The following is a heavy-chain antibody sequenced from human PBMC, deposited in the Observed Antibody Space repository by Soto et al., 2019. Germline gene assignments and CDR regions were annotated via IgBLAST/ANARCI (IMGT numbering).Heavy chain of an antibody. V-gene: IGHV3-30-3*01. CDR2: ISYDGSNK. CDR1: GFTFSSYD. J-gene: IGHJ4*02. Sequence: GGSLRLSCAASGFTFSSYDMHWVRQAPGKGLEWVAVISYDGSNKYYADSAEGRFTIYRDNSKDTLSLQMNSLRAEDTAVYYCARDPITMIVVAPGYWGQGTLVTVSS. D-gene: IGHD3-22*01. CDR3: ARDPITMIVVAPGY.